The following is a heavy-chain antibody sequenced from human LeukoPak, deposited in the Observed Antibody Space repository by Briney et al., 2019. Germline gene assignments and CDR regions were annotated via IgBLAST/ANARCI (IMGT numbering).Heavy chain of an antibody. CDR2: IYYSGST. CDR1: GGSISSGGYY. V-gene: IGHV4-31*03. CDR3: ARGQPLLMYLGAFDI. D-gene: IGHD2/OR15-2a*01. J-gene: IGHJ3*02. Sequence: SQTLSLTCTVSGGSISSGGYYWSWLRQHPGKGLEWIGCIYYSGSTYYNPSLKRRVTISVDTSKNQFSLKLSSVTAADTAVYYCARGQPLLMYLGAFDIWGQGTMVTVSS.